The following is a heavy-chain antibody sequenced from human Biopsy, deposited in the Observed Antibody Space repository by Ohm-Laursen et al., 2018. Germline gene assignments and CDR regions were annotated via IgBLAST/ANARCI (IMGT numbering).Heavy chain of an antibody. CDR1: VYTFTGYH. Sequence: SVKVSCKASVYTFTGYHVHWVRQAPGQGLEWMGWINAKTGDTNYAQKFQGRVTMTRDTSISTAYVDLSSLRSDDTAVYYCTRGDYYYDSLAYYYWFDPWGQGTLVTVSS. D-gene: IGHD3-22*01. J-gene: IGHJ5*02. V-gene: IGHV1-2*02. CDR2: INAKTGDT. CDR3: TRGDYYYDSLAYYYWFDP.